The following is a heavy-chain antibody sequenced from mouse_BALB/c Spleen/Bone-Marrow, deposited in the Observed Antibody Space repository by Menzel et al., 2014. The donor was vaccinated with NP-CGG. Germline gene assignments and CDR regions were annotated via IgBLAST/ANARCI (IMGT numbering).Heavy chain of an antibody. J-gene: IGHJ2*01. CDR2: IYPGDGDT. CDR3: ARQYGNYFDH. V-gene: IGHV1-80*01. CDR1: GYAFSSYW. Sequence: VQGVESGAELVRPGSSVKISCKASGYAFSSYWMNWVKQRPGQGLEWIGQIYPGDGDTNYNGKFKGKATLTADKSSSTAYMQLSSLTSEDSAVYFCARQYGNYFDHWGQGTTLTVSS. D-gene: IGHD2-10*02.